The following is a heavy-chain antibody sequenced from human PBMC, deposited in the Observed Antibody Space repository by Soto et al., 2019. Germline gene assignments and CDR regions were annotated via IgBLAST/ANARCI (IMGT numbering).Heavy chain of an antibody. CDR2: ISYDGSNK. Sequence: QVQLVESGGGVVQPGRSLRLSCAASGFPFSSYGMHWVREAPGKGLEWVAVISYDGSNKYYADSVKGRFTISRDNSESTLYLQMNSLRPEDTALYYCVGGQYYIDYRGQGTLVTVS. V-gene: IGHV3-30*03. J-gene: IGHJ4*02. D-gene: IGHD3-10*01. CDR3: VGGQYYIDY. CDR1: GFPFSSYG.